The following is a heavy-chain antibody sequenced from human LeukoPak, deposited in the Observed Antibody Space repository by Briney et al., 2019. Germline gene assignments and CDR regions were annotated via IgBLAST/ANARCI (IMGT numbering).Heavy chain of an antibody. CDR1: GYIFISHY. CDR3: ARISSAYYRDAFDI. D-gene: IGHD3-22*01. CDR2: FNPSDGAT. V-gene: IGHV1-46*01. J-gene: IGHJ3*02. Sequence: ASVKVSCKASGYIFISHYIHWVRQAPGQGLEWMGIFNPSDGATTCSQKFQARVTMTRDTSTSTVYMEVSGLRSEDTAVYYCARISSAYYRDAFDIWGQGTLVTVSS.